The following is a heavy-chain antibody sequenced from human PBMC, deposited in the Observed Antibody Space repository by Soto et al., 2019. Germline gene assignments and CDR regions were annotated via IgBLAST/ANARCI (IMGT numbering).Heavy chain of an antibody. D-gene: IGHD1-26*01. CDR1: GFTFSSYA. Sequence: GGSLRLSCAASGFTFSSYAMHWVRQAPGKGLEWVAVISYDGSNKYYADSVKGRFTISRDNSKNTLYLQMNSLRAEDTAVYYCARARSGIVGAISYWGQGTLVTVSS. CDR2: ISYDGSNK. J-gene: IGHJ4*02. CDR3: ARARSGIVGAISY. V-gene: IGHV3-30-3*01.